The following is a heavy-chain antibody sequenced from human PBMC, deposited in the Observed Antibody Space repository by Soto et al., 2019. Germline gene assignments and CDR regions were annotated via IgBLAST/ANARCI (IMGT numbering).Heavy chain of an antibody. J-gene: IGHJ6*02. V-gene: IGHV5-10-1*01. CDR2: IDPSDSYT. Sequence: LGESLKISCKGSGYSFTSYWISWVRQMPGKGLEWMGRIDPSDSYTNYSPSFQGHVTISADKSISTAYLQWSSLKASDTAMYYCARLEAVNYYYYGMDVWGQGTTVTVSS. CDR1: GYSFTSYW. D-gene: IGHD6-19*01. CDR3: ARLEAVNYYYYGMDV.